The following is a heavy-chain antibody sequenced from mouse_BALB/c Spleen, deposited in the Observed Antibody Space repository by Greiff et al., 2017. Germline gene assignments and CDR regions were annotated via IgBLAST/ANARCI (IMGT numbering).Heavy chain of an antibody. Sequence: EVKVVESGGGLVKPGGSLKLSCAASGFTFSSYAMSWVRQTPEKRLEWVATISSGGSYTYYPDSVKGRFTISRDNAKNTLYLQMSSLRSEDTAMYYCAREDFFDYWGQGTTLTVSS. J-gene: IGHJ2*01. CDR1: GFTFSSYA. V-gene: IGHV5-9-3*01. CDR2: ISSGGSYT. CDR3: AREDFFDY.